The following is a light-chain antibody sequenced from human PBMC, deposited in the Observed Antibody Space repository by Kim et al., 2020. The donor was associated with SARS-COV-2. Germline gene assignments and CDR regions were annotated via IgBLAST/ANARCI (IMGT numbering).Light chain of an antibody. CDR1: SSDVGSYNL. CDR2: EVS. CDR3: CSYAGSSTLV. V-gene: IGLV2-23*02. Sequence: GQPITIACTGTSSDVGSYNLVSRYQQHPGKAPKLMIYEVSKRPSGVSHRFSGSKSGNTASLTISGLQAEDEADYYCCSYAGSSTLVFGGGTQLTVL. J-gene: IGLJ3*02.